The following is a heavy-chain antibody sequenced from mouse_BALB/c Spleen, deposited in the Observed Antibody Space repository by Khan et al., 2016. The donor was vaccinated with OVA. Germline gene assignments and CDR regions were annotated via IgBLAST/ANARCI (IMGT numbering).Heavy chain of an antibody. Sequence: EVQLVESGGGLVQPGGSRKLSCAASGFTFSSFGIHWVRQAPTKGLEWVAYISSGSSTLYYVATVKGRFTISRDIPKNTLFLHMTSLRSAVTAMSKCARSGGNGHWDCDVGGEGTSVTVTA. CDR2: ISSGSSTL. D-gene: IGHD1-2*01. CDR1: GFTFSSFG. CDR3: ARSGGNGHWDCDV. J-gene: IGHJ1*01. V-gene: IGHV5-17*02.